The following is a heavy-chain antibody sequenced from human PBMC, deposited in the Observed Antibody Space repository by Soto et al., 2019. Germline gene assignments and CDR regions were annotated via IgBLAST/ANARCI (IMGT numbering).Heavy chain of an antibody. Sequence: SETLSLTCTVSGGSISSYYWSWIRQPPGKGLEWIGYIYYSGSTNHNPSLKSRVTMSVDTSKNQLSLKLKSVTAADTATYYCARGSPRSGYSSRWYRLAPWGQGTLVTV. D-gene: IGHD6-13*01. CDR2: IYYSGST. CDR1: GGSISSYY. V-gene: IGHV4-59*01. CDR3: ARGSPRSGYSSRWYRLAP. J-gene: IGHJ5*02.